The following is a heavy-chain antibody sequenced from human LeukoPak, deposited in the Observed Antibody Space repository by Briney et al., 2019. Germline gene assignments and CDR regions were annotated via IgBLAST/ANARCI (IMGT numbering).Heavy chain of an antibody. CDR3: ARRVRYDSSGYYFDY. CDR1: RGTFSSYT. Sequence: SVKVSCKASRGTFSSYTISWVRQAPGQGLEWMGRIIPILGIANYAQKFQGRVTITADKSTSTAYMELSSLRSEDTAVYYCARRVRYDSSGYYFDYWGQGTLVTVSS. CDR2: IIPILGIA. D-gene: IGHD3-22*01. V-gene: IGHV1-69*02. J-gene: IGHJ4*02.